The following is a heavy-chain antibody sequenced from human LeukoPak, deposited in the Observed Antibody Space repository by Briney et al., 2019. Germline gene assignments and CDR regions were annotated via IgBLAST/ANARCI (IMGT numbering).Heavy chain of an antibody. J-gene: IGHJ4*02. D-gene: IGHD4-17*01. CDR3: ARQTTVTTPGYFDY. Sequence: SETLSLTCTVSGGSISSSSYYWGWIRQPPGKGLEWLGSVYYSGSTYYNPSLKSRVTISVDTSKNQFSLKLSSVTAADTAVYYCARQTTVTTPGYFDYWGQGTLVTVSS. CDR2: VYYSGST. CDR1: GGSISSSSYY. V-gene: IGHV4-39*01.